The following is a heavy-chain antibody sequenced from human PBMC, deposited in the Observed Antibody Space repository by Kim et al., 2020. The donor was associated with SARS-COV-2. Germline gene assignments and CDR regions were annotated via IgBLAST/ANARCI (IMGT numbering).Heavy chain of an antibody. V-gene: IGHV3-33*06. J-gene: IGHJ6*02. D-gene: IGHD1-1*01. CDR3: AKDLGTTGTFYYYYGMDV. Sequence: KGRFTISRDNSKNTLYLQMNSLRAEDTAVYYCAKDLGTTGTFYYYYGMDVWGQGTTVTVSS.